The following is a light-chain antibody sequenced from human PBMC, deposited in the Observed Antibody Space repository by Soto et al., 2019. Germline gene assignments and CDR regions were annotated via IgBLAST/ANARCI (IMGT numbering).Light chain of an antibody. CDR3: SSFTNTLSRV. V-gene: IGLV2-14*01. CDR2: EVS. J-gene: IGLJ3*02. CDR1: SSDVGGYNY. Sequence: QSALTQPASVSGSPGQSITISCTGSSSDVGGYNYVSWYQQHPGKAPKLIICEVSHRPSGVSNRFSGSKSANTASLTISGLQAEDEADYYCSSFTNTLSRVFGGGTKVTVL.